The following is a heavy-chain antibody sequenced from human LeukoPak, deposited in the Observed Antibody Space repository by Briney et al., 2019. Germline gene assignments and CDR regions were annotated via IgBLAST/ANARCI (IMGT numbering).Heavy chain of an antibody. CDR3: ARDPNDYGGIHEGY. J-gene: IGHJ4*02. V-gene: IGHV1-2*02. CDR1: GYTFTGYY. CDR2: TNPNSGGT. D-gene: IGHD4-23*01. Sequence: ASVKISCKASGYTFTGYYMHWVRQAPGQGLEWMGWTNPNSGGTNYAQKFQGRVTMTRDTSISTAYMELSRLRSDDTAVYYCARDPNDYGGIHEGYWGQGTLVTVSS.